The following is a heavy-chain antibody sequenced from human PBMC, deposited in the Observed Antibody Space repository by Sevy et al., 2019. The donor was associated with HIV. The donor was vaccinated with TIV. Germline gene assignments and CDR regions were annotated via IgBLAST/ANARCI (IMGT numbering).Heavy chain of an antibody. D-gene: IGHD2-21*01. CDR1: GFSFSSYG. V-gene: IGHV3-30*02. CDR3: VKEGGGEGGDH. CDR2: IQYDGSNK. J-gene: IGHJ4*02. Sequence: GGCLRLSCAASGFSFSSYGMHWVRQAPGKGLEWMSYIQYDGSNKDYADSVKGRFIISRDNSKNTLYLQMNSLRVEDTAVFYCVKEGGGEGGDHWGQGTLVTVSS.